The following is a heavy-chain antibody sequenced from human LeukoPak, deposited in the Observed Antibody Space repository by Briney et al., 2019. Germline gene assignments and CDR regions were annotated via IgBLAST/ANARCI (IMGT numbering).Heavy chain of an antibody. D-gene: IGHD4-17*01. CDR3: ARLRMTTVTTAYDY. J-gene: IGHJ4*02. CDR1: GVSISSYY. V-gene: IGHV4-59*08. Sequence: SETLSLTCTVSGVSISSYYWSWLRQPPGKGLEWIGYIYYSGSTNYNPSLKSRVTISVDTSKNQLSLKLSSVTAADTAVYYCARLRMTTVTTAYDYWGQGTLVTVSS. CDR2: IYYSGST.